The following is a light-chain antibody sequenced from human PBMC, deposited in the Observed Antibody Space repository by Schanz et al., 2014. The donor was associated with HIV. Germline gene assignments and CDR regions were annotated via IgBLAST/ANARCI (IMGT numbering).Light chain of an antibody. CDR3: SPSVATVDAFL. CDR2: VNH. CDR1: AFNIGQNY. Sequence: QSALTQPPSVSAAPGQRVTISCSGSAFNIGQNYVSWFQQFPGTAPKLLIYVNHQRPSDIPDRFSGDKTGTSATRGRGGRKKGSEDASSSSPSVATVDAFLFGGGTKLTVL. V-gene: IGLV1-51*01. J-gene: IGLJ2*01.